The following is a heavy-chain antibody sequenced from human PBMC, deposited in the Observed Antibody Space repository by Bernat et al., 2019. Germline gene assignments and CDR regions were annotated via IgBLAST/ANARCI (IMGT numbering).Heavy chain of an antibody. CDR2: INSDGSYT. J-gene: IGHJ4*02. CDR1: GFTFNTSW. D-gene: IGHD3-16*02. Sequence: EVQLVESGGGLVQPGGSLRLSCAASGFTFNTSWMYWVRQAPGKGLVWVSRINSDGSYTTYAHSVKGRFTISRDNAKNTLYLQMNSLRAEGTAVYYCASGGVTSGGVVAQWGQGTLVPVSS. V-gene: IGHV3-74*01. CDR3: ASGGVTSGGVVAQ.